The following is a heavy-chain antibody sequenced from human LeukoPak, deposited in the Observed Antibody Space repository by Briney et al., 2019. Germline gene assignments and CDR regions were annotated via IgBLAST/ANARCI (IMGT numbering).Heavy chain of an antibody. V-gene: IGHV3-73*01. CDR3: SRVYDTTGYYYIDY. CDR1: GFTFSGST. D-gene: IGHD3-22*01. Sequence: GGSLKLSCAASGFTFSGSTVHWVRQASGKGLEWVGRIRSKAKSFATAYAASVTGRFTISRDDSDNTAYLQMNSLKTEDTAVYYCSRVYDTTGYYYIDYWGQGTLVTVSS. CDR2: IRSKAKSFAT. J-gene: IGHJ4*02.